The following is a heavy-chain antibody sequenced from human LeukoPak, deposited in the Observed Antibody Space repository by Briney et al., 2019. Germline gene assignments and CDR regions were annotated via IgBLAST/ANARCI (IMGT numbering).Heavy chain of an antibody. CDR1: GFTFGDYA. J-gene: IGHJ4*02. CDR3: TRTIFRGVLWPADY. CDR2: IRSKTYGGTT. D-gene: IGHD3-10*01. V-gene: IGHV3-49*03. Sequence: PGGSLRLSCTASGFTFGDYAMSWFRQAPGKGLEWVGFIRSKTYGGTTEYAASVKGRFTISRDDSKSIAYLQMNSLKTEDTAVYYCTRTIFRGVLWPADYWGQGTLVTVSS.